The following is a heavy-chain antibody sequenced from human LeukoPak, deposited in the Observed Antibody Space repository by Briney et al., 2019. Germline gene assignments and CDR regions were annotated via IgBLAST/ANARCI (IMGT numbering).Heavy chain of an antibody. CDR3: ARDSGSYSNFDY. J-gene: IGHJ4*02. CDR1: GYTFTGYY. V-gene: IGHV1-2*06. CDR2: INPNSGGT. D-gene: IGHD1-26*01. Sequence: ASVKVSCKASGYTFTGYYMHWVRQAPGQGLEWMGRINPNSGGTNYAQKFQGRVTMTRDTSISTAYMELSRLRSDDTAVYYCARDSGSYSNFDYWGQGTLVTVSS.